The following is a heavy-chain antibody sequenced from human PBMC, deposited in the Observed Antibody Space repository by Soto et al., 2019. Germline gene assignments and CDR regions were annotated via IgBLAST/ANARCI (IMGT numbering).Heavy chain of an antibody. D-gene: IGHD2-21*01. CDR1: GGTFNTYA. V-gene: IGHV1-69*19. Sequence: QVQLVQSGAEMKKPGSSVKVSCQSSGGTFNTYAMNWVRQAPGQGPEWMGDISPMFGAANYAPKFQGRVSITADESTGTSYMQLSSVTSEDTALYFCAREVQVHTPACVNWGQGTLVTVSS. J-gene: IGHJ4*02. CDR2: ISPMFGAA. CDR3: AREVQVHTPACVN.